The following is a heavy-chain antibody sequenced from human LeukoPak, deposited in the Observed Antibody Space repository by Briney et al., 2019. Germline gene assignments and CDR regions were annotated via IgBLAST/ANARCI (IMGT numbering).Heavy chain of an antibody. CDR1: GFTFSRYW. V-gene: IGHV3-74*01. CDR3: ARDCGSDCSQAFDI. J-gene: IGHJ3*02. CDR2: IRTDGSVT. Sequence: GGSLRLSCAASGFTFSRYWMYWVRQAPGKGLVWVSRIRTDGSVTNYADSVKGRFTISRDNAKNSLYLQMNSLRVEDTAVYYCARDCGSDCSQAFDIWGQGTMVTVSS. D-gene: IGHD2-21*02.